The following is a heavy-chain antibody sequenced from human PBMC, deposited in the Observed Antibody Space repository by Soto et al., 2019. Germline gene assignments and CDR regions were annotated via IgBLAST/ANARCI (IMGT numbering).Heavy chain of an antibody. Sequence: GASVKVSCKASGYTFTSYSMHWLRQAPGQGLEWMAIINPSDGSTTYAQKFQGRVTVTRDTSTSTVHMEVSSLRADDTAVYYCARMWRGGVFDYWRQGTLVTVSS. J-gene: IGHJ4*02. D-gene: IGHD2-21*01. CDR3: ARMWRGGVFDY. CDR2: INPSDGST. V-gene: IGHV1-46*01. CDR1: GYTFTSYS.